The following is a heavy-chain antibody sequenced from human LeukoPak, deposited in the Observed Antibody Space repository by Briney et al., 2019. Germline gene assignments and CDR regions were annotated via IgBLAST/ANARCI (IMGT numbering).Heavy chain of an antibody. CDR1: GYTFSDYG. V-gene: IGHV3-30*02. CDR3: ATSLVVLITHDVFDI. Sequence: GGSLRLSCAASGYTFSDYGMHWVLQAPGKGLEWMAFIRYDGSNKFYADSLKGRFTISRDNSKNTVYLQMNSLRAEDTAVYYCATSLVVLITHDVFDIWGQGTMVTVSS. D-gene: IGHD3-22*01. J-gene: IGHJ3*02. CDR2: IRYDGSNK.